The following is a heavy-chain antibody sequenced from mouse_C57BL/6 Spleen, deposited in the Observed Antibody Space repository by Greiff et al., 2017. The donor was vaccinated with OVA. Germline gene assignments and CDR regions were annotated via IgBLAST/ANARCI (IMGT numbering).Heavy chain of an antibody. V-gene: IGHV1-74*01. CDR1: GYAFTSYW. J-gene: IGHJ3*01. CDR2: IHPSASDT. CDR3: AIVYYYGSLAY. Sequence: VQLQQPGAELVKPGASVKVSCKASGYAFTSYWMHWVKQRPGQGLEWIGRIHPSASDTNYNQKFKGKATLTVDKSSSTAYMQLSSLTSEDSAVYYCAIVYYYGSLAYWGQGTLVTVSA. D-gene: IGHD1-1*01.